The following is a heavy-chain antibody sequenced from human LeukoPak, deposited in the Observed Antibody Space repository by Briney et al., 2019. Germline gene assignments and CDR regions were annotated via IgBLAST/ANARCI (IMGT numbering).Heavy chain of an antibody. Sequence: SVKVSCKASGYTFTSYGISWVRQAPGQGLEWMGGIIPIFGTANYAQKFQGRVTITADESTSTAYMELSSLRSEDTAVYYCARDSRGGGSDAFDIWGQGTMVTVSS. CDR3: ARDSRGGGSDAFDI. D-gene: IGHD1-26*01. J-gene: IGHJ3*02. CDR2: IIPIFGTA. CDR1: GYTFTSYG. V-gene: IGHV1-69*13.